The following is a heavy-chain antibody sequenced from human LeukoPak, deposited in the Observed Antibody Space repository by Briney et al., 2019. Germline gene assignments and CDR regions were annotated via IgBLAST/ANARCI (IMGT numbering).Heavy chain of an antibody. V-gene: IGHV3-30-3*01. CDR1: GFTFSSYA. D-gene: IGHD3-22*01. CDR3: ARAQYYYDSSVDY. J-gene: IGHJ4*02. CDR2: ISYDGSNK. Sequence: GGSLRLSCAASGFTFSSYAMHWVRQAPGKGLEWVAVISYDGSNKYYADSVKGRFTISRDNSKNTLYLQMNSLKAEDTAVYYCARAQYYYDSSVDYWGQGTLVTVSS.